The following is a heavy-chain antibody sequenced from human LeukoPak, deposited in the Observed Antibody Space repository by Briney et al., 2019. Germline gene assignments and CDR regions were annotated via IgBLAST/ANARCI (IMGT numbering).Heavy chain of an antibody. CDR2: IKQDGSEK. V-gene: IGHV3-7*01. Sequence: GGSLRLSCAASGFTFSSYWMSWVRRAPGKGLEWVANIKQDGSEKYYVDSVKGRFTISRDNAKNSLYLQMNSLRAEDTAVYYCARAGEYSYGYFDYWGQGTLVTVSS. CDR3: ARAGEYSYGYFDY. CDR1: GFTFSSYW. D-gene: IGHD5-18*01. J-gene: IGHJ4*02.